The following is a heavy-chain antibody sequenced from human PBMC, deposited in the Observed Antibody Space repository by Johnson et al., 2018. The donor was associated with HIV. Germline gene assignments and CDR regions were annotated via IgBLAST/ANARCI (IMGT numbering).Heavy chain of an antibody. J-gene: IGHJ3*02. CDR1: GFTFSSYG. Sequence: QVQLVESGGGVVQPGGSLRLSCAASGFTFSSYGMHWVRQAPGKGLEWVAVIWYDGSNKYYADSVKGRFTISRDNSKNSLYLQMSSLRAEDTALYYCARSVDYGGNSPSRAFDIWGRGTLVTVSS. D-gene: IGHD4-23*01. V-gene: IGHV3-33*01. CDR2: IWYDGSNK. CDR3: ARSVDYGGNSPSRAFDI.